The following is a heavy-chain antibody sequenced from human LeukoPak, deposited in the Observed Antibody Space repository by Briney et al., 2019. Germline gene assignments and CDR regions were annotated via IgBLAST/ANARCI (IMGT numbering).Heavy chain of an antibody. CDR2: ISYDGSNK. J-gene: IGHJ4*02. CDR3: AGGSLWLQLDY. CDR1: GFTFSSYA. V-gene: IGHV3-30-3*01. Sequence: GRSLRLSCAASGFTFSSYAMHWVRQAPGKGLEWVAVISYDGSNKYYADSVKGRFTISRDNSKNTLYLQMNSLRAEDMAVYYCAGGSLWLQLDYWGQGTLVTVSS. D-gene: IGHD5-24*01.